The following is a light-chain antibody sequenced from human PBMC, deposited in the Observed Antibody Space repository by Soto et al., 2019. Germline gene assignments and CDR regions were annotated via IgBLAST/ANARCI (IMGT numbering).Light chain of an antibody. CDR3: QTWGPGILE. CDR2: LNSDGSH. J-gene: IGLJ3*02. CDR1: SGHSSYA. V-gene: IGLV4-69*01. Sequence: QSVLTQSPSASASLGASVKLTCTLSSGHSSYAIALHQQQPEKGPRYLMKLNSDGSHSKGDGIPDRFSGSSSGAERYLTISSLQSEDEADYYCQTWGPGILEFGGGTKLTVL.